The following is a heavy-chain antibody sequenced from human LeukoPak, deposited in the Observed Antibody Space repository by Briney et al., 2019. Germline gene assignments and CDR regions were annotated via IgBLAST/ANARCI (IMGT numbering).Heavy chain of an antibody. D-gene: IGHD5-18*01. CDR2: IKLDGSEK. Sequence: GGSLRLSCAASGFIFSDYWMNWVRPAPGKGLEWVANIKLDGSEKYYVDSVKGRFTISRDNAKNSLYLQMNSLRAEDTAVYCCARVKGAYRYGSDYWGQGTLVTVSS. J-gene: IGHJ4*02. CDR3: ARVKGAYRYGSDY. CDR1: GFIFSDYW. V-gene: IGHV3-7*01.